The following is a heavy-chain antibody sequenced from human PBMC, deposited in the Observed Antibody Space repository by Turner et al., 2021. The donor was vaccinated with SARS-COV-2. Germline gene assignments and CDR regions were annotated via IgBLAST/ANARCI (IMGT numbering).Heavy chain of an antibody. Sequence: EEQLVESGGNLVKSGGSLRLSCVASGFTFSNYWMHWVRQGPGKGLVWVSRINSDGRSISYADSVKGRFSISRDNAKNTLYLQMDSLRAEDTAVYYCARESKSQPPQTDAFDIWGQGTVVSVSS. CDR3: ARESKSQPPQTDAFDI. V-gene: IGHV3-74*01. J-gene: IGHJ3*02. CDR2: INSDGRSI. CDR1: GFTFSNYW. D-gene: IGHD2-2*01.